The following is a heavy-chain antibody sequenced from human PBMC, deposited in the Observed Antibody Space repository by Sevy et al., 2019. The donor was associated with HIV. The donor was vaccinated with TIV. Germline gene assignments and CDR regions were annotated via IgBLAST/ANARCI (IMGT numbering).Heavy chain of an antibody. CDR3: ARHSDFSRSWYDY. V-gene: IGHV5-51*01. D-gene: IGHD4-4*01. CDR2: IFPGDSDI. J-gene: IGHJ4*02. Sequence: GESLKISCKGSGYTFTSYYSACVRQMPGKGPEWMGFIFPGDSDIRYNPSFQGHVVISADNSLNTAYLQWGSLKASDSAMYFCARHSDFSRSWYDYWGQGTLVTVSS. CDR1: GYTFTSYY.